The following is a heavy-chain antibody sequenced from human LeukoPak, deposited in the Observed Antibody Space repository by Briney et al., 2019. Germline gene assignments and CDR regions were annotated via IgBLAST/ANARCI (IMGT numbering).Heavy chain of an antibody. CDR1: GGTFSSYA. CDR3: ARSPTSIAARKGFDY. Sequence: SMKVSCKASGGTFSSYAISWVRQAPGQGLEWMGGIIPIFCTANYAQKFQGRVTITADESASTAYMELSSLRSEDTAVYYCARSPTSIAARKGFDYWGQGTLVTVSS. J-gene: IGHJ4*02. D-gene: IGHD6-6*01. V-gene: IGHV1-69*13. CDR2: IIPIFCTA.